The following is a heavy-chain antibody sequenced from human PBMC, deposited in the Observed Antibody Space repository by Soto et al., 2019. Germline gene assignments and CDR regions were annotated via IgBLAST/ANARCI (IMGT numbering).Heavy chain of an antibody. J-gene: IGHJ4*02. Sequence: EVQLVETGGGLIQPGGSLRLSCAASGFTVSSNYMSWVRQAPGKGLEWVSVIYSGGSTYYADSVKGRFTISRDNSKNTLYLQMNSLRAEDTAVYYCASYSYGLYYFDSWGQGTLVTVSS. CDR1: GFTVSSNY. CDR3: ASYSYGLYYFDS. CDR2: IYSGGST. D-gene: IGHD5-18*01. V-gene: IGHV3-53*02.